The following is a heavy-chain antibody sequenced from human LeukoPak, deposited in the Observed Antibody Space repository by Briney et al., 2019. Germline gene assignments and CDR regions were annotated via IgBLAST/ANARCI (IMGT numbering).Heavy chain of an antibody. Sequence: GWSLGLSCVASGFTFSSYEMNAVRQAAGQGLEGDSYISSSGSTIYYADSVKGRFTIYRDNAKTYLYLQMNSLRAEDTAVYYCAELGITMIGGVWGKGTTVTISS. CDR1: GFTFSSYE. CDR3: AELGITMIGGV. CDR2: ISSSGSTI. D-gene: IGHD3-10*02. V-gene: IGHV3-48*03. J-gene: IGHJ6*04.